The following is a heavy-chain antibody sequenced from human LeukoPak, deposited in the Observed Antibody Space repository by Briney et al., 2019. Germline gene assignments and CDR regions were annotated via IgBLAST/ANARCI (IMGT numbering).Heavy chain of an antibody. CDR3: ARDLGQWRDY. D-gene: IGHD3-16*01. Sequence: SETLSLTCTVSGGSISSYYWSWIRRPPGKGLEWIGYIYYSGSTNYNPSLKSRVTISVDTSKNQFSLKLSSVTAADTAVYYCARDLGQWRDYWGQGTLVTVSS. J-gene: IGHJ4*02. CDR2: IYYSGST. V-gene: IGHV4-59*01. CDR1: GGSISSYY.